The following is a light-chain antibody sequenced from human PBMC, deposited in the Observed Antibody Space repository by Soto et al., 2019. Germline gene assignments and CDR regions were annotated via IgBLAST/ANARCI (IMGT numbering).Light chain of an antibody. J-gene: IGKJ1*01. CDR1: QSVSSN. Sequence: EIVLMQSPGTLSLSPGERATLSCRASQSVSSNLAWYQQKPGQAPRLLFYGASRRATGIPDRFSGSGSGTDFTLTISRLEPEDFAVYYCQQYGSSVTFGQGTKWIS. V-gene: IGKV3-20*01. CDR3: QQYGSSVT. CDR2: GAS.